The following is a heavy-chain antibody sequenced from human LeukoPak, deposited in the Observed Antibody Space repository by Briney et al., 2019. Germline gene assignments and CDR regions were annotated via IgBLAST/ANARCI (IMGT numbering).Heavy chain of an antibody. CDR1: RYTFTSHD. CDR3: TVGPPNWGFDY. J-gene: IGHJ4*02. CDR2: MSPNSGNT. V-gene: IGHV1-8*01. D-gene: IGHD7-27*01. Sequence: ASVKVSCKASRYTFTSHDINWVRQAAGQGFEWMGWMSPNSGNTGYAQRFQGRVAMTRNISISTAYMELSSLRSEDTAVYYCTVGPPNWGFDYWGPGTLVTVSS.